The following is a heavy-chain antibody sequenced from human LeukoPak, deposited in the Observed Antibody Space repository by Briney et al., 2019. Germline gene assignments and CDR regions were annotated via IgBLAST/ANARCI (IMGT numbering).Heavy chain of an antibody. V-gene: IGHV3-23*01. D-gene: IGHD2-15*01. Sequence: GGSLRLSCAASGFTFSSYAMSWVRQAPGKGLEWVSALSGSGANTYYADSVKGRFTISRDNSKNTLYLQVNSLRAEDTAVYYCATGVGCSGGTCYSGHGMDVRGPETTVNVYS. J-gene: IGHJ6*02. CDR1: GFTFSSYA. CDR2: LSGSGANT. CDR3: ATGVGCSGGTCYSGHGMDV.